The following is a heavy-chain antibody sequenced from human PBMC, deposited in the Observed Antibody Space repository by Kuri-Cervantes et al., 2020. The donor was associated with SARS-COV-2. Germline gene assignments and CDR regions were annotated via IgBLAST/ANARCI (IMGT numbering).Heavy chain of an antibody. Sequence: SDTLSLTCTVSGGSISSYYWSWIRQPPGKGLEWIGYIYYSGSTNYNPSLKSRVTISVDTSKNQFSLKLSSVTAADTAVYYCARGAGYSSSWYRGGAFDIWGQGTMVTVSS. CDR2: IYYSGST. D-gene: IGHD6-13*01. CDR3: ARGAGYSSSWYRGGAFDI. CDR1: GGSISSYY. V-gene: IGHV4-59*01. J-gene: IGHJ3*02.